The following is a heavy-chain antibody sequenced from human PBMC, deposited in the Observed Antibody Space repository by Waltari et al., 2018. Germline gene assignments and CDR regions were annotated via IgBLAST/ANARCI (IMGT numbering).Heavy chain of an antibody. D-gene: IGHD5-18*01. Sequence: EVQLVESGGGLIQPWGSLIISCEASGLAVIRNYISLVRQAPGKGLEWLSAIYSGGNTFYADSVKGRFNISIDNSKNTLYLQMNSLRVDDTAVYYCARDDSYGQFMRFDFWGQGTVVTVSS. CDR2: IYSGGNT. V-gene: IGHV3-53*01. CDR3: ARDDSYGQFMRFDF. J-gene: IGHJ4*02. CDR1: GLAVIRNY.